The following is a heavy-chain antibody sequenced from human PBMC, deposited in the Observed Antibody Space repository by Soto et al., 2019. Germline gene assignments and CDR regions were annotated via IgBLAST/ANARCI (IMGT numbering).Heavy chain of an antibody. D-gene: IGHD5-18*01. J-gene: IGHJ5*02. Sequence: PSETLSLTCTVSGGSVSSGDYYWSWIRQPPGKGLEWIGYIYYSGSTNYNPSLKSRVSMSLDTSKNQFSLRLTSVTAADTAVYYCARIPVDTYMINWFDPWGQGTLVTAPQ. CDR2: IYYSGST. CDR3: ARIPVDTYMINWFDP. CDR1: GGSVSSGDYY. V-gene: IGHV4-61*08.